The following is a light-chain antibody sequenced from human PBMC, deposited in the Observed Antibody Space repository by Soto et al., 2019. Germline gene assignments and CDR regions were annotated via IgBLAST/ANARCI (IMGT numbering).Light chain of an antibody. CDR1: QSISSW. V-gene: IGKV1-5*01. Sequence: DIQMTQSPSTLSASVGDRVTITCRASQSISSWLAWYQQKPGKAPKLLIYDASSLESGVPSRFSGSGSGTEFTLTISSLQPDDFATYYCQGFRAFGQGTKVEIK. CDR2: DAS. CDR3: QGFRA. J-gene: IGKJ1*01.